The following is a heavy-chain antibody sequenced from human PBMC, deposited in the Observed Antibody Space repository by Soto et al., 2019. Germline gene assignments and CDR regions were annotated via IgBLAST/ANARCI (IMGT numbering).Heavy chain of an antibody. CDR3: EIANNWNPV. CDR1: GGTFSSYA. CDR2: IIPISGTA. D-gene: IGHD1-20*01. J-gene: IGHJ4*02. V-gene: IGHV1-69*06. Sequence: SVKVSCKASGGTFSSYAISWVRQAPGQGLEWMGGIIPISGTANYAQKFQGRVTITADKSTSKDYMKLSSLRTEDTGVYSCEIANNWNPVWGQGTLVTVSS.